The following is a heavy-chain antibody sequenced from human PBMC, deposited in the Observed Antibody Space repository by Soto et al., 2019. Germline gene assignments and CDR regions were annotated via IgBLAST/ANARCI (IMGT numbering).Heavy chain of an antibody. V-gene: IGHV3-33*01. Sequence: GGSLRLSCAASGFTFSSYVMHWVRQAPGKGLEWVAVIWYDGRNKYYADSVKGRFTISRDNSKNTLYLQMNSLRAEDTAVYYCARAQTVAAAGRVAVSDYGGQGTLVTVS. D-gene: IGHD6-13*01. J-gene: IGHJ4*02. CDR1: GFTFSSYV. CDR3: ARAQTVAAAGRVAVSDY. CDR2: IWYDGRNK.